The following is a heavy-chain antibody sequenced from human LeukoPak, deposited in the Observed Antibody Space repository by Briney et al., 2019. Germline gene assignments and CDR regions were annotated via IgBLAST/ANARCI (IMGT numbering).Heavy chain of an antibody. CDR3: ASGLVVPAAILNWFDP. CDR2: IYYSGST. D-gene: IGHD2-2*02. Sequence: SETLPLTCTVSGGSISNKYWSWIRQPPGKGLEWIGYIYYSGSTNYNPSLKSRVTILVDTSKNQFSLKLSSVTAADTAVYYCASGLVVPAAILNWFDPWGQGTLVTVSS. J-gene: IGHJ5*02. CDR1: GGSISNKY. V-gene: IGHV4-59*12.